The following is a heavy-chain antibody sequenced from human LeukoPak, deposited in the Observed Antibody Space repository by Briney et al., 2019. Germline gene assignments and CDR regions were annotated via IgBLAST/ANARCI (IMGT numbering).Heavy chain of an antibody. CDR3: ARGGYYGSGNDFRFDP. J-gene: IGHJ5*02. V-gene: IGHV4-61*01. CDR2: IYYSGST. CDR1: GYFISSGYY. Sequence: SSETLSLTCTVSGYFISSGYYWSWIRQPPGKGLEWIGYIYYSGSTNYKPSLKSRVTISVDTSKNQFSLKLSSVTAADTAVYYCARGGYYGSGNDFRFDPWGQGTQVTVSS. D-gene: IGHD3-10*01.